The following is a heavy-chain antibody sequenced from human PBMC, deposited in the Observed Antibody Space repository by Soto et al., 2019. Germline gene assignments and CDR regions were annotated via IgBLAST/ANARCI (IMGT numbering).Heavy chain of an antibody. CDR1: GGSISSYY. Sequence: SETLSLTGTVSGGSISSYYWSWIWQPPGKGLEWIGYIYYSGSTNYNPSLKSRVTISVDTSKNQFSLKLSSVTAADTAVYYCARDLSAYYGPNYYYGLDVWGQGATVT. V-gene: IGHV4-59*01. CDR3: ARDLSAYYGPNYYYGLDV. J-gene: IGHJ6*02. CDR2: IYYSGST. D-gene: IGHD3-10*01.